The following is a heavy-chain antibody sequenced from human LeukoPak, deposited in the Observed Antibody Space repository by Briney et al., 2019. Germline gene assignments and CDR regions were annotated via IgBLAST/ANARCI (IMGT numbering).Heavy chain of an antibody. Sequence: SETLSLTCAVSGGSISSGGYSWSWIRQPPGKGLEWIGYIYYSGSTYYNPSLKSRVTISVDTSKNQFSLRLSSVTAADTAVYYCARYHLYDTSGFDYWGQGTLVTVSS. CDR3: ARYHLYDTSGFDY. V-gene: IGHV4-30-4*07. D-gene: IGHD3-22*01. J-gene: IGHJ4*02. CDR1: GGSISSGGYS. CDR2: IYYSGST.